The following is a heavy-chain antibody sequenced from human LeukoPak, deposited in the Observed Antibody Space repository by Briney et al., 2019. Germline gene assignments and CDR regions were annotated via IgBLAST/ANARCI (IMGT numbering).Heavy chain of an antibody. Sequence: AGSLRLSCAAYGFTVSNNYMSWVRRAAGKGLEWVALIYSGGSKYYADSVKGRFTISRDNSKNTLHLQMNSLRAEDTAVYYCVRNSGELGAWGQGTLVTVSS. V-gene: IGHV3-53*01. CDR2: IYSGGSK. D-gene: IGHD2-21*01. CDR3: VRNSGELGA. J-gene: IGHJ5*02. CDR1: GFTVSNNY.